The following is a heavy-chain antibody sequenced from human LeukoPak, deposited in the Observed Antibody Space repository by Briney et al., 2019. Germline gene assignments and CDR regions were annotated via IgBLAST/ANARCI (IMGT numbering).Heavy chain of an antibody. CDR2: IKQDGCAI. J-gene: IGHJ4*02. Sequence: PGGSLRLSCAASGFTLSSYWMSWVRQAPGKGLEWVANIKQDGCAIYYVDSVKGRFTISRDNAKNSLYLQMNSLRAEDTAVYYCARCGVGVAAAAANCWGQGTLLTVSS. V-gene: IGHV3-7*01. CDR1: GFTLSSYW. D-gene: IGHD6-13*01. CDR3: ARCGVGVAAAAANC.